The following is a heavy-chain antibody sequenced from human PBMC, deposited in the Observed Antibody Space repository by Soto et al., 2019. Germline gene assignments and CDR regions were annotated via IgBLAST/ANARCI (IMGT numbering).Heavy chain of an antibody. CDR2: ISGSGNYT. Sequence: GGSLRLSCAASGFTFSTYSMNWVRQAPGKGLEWVSSISGSGNYTHYADFLRGRFTISRDNAKTSLYLQMNSLRAEDTAVYYCAREGIHNYNEYYFDSWGQGPVVTVYS. J-gene: IGHJ4*02. CDR3: AREGIHNYNEYYFDS. V-gene: IGHV3-21*01. D-gene: IGHD4-4*01. CDR1: GFTFSTYS.